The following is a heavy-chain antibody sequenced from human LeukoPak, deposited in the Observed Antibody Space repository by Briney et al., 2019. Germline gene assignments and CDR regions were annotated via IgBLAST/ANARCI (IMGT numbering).Heavy chain of an antibody. D-gene: IGHD7-27*01. J-gene: IGHJ4*02. CDR1: GFTFSSYT. CDR2: ITTGDGNT. Sequence: GGSLRLSCAASGFTFSSYTMTWVRQAPGKGLKWVSTITTGDGNTYYADSVKGRFTVSRDDSKNTLYLRMNSLRAEDTAVYYCAKDGGLWVSAHWGDSWGRGTLVTVSS. V-gene: IGHV3-23*01. CDR3: AKDGGLWVSAHWGDS.